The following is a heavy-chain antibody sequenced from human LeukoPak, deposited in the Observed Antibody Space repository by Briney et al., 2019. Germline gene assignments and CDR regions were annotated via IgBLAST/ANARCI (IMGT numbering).Heavy chain of an antibody. D-gene: IGHD6-13*01. J-gene: IGHJ5*02. CDR3: ARGLYTVIAASALTNWFDP. CDR2: INHSGST. V-gene: IGHV4-34*01. CDR1: GGSFSGYY. Sequence: PSETLSLTCAVYGGSFSGYYWSWIRQPPGKGLEWIGEINHSGSTNYNPSLKSRVTISVDTSKNQFSPKLSSVTAADTAVYYCARGLYTVIAASALTNWFDPWGQGTLVTVSP.